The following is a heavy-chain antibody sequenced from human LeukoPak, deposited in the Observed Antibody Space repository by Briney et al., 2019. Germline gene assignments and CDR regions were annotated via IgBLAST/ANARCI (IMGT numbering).Heavy chain of an antibody. D-gene: IGHD2-2*01. V-gene: IGHV3-23*01. J-gene: IGHJ4*02. Sequence: PGGSLRLSCAASGSTFSSYAMSWVRQAPGKGLEWVSAISGSGGSTYYADSVKGRFTISRDNSKNTLYLQMNSLRAEDTAVYYCAKKPPYCSSTSCYYFDYWGQGTLVTVSS. CDR2: ISGSGGST. CDR1: GSTFSSYA. CDR3: AKKPPYCSSTSCYYFDY.